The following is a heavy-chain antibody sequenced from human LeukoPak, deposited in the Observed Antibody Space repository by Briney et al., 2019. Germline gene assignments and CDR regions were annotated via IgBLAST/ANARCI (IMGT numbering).Heavy chain of an antibody. Sequence: ASVKVSCKASGNTFNRDALSWVRQAPGQGLEWMGGITPRLGPGNYAQKFQDRLSITADEITRTTYMEMRSLRSDDTAVYYCARESGSSGYGYDAFDIWGQGTMVTVSS. CDR1: GNTFNRDA. V-gene: IGHV1-69*13. CDR2: ITPRLGPG. D-gene: IGHD3-22*01. J-gene: IGHJ3*02. CDR3: ARESGSSGYGYDAFDI.